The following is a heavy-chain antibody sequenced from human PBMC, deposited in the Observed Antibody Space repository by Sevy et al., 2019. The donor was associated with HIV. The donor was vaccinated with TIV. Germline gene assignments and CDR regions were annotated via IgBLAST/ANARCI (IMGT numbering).Heavy chain of an antibody. D-gene: IGHD1-26*01. CDR2: ISSNGESG. V-gene: IGHV3-30*04. CDR1: GFTFKTYA. Sequence: GGSLRLSCAASGFTFKTYALHWVRQTPGRGLELLALISSNGESGFYANSVRGRFTVSGDNSMNTLYLQMTSLTPEDTAVYYCARGPEWELTSFLSHWGQGTLVTVSS. J-gene: IGHJ4*02. CDR3: ARGPEWELTSFLSH.